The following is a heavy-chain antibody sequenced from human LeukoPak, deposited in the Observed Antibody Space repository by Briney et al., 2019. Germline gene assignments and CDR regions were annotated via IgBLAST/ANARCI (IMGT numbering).Heavy chain of an antibody. CDR2: ISSSGSTI. CDR1: GFTFSSYE. V-gene: IGHV3-48*03. D-gene: IGHD3-22*01. Sequence: GGSLRLSCAASGFTFSSYEMNWVRQAPGKGLEWVSYISSSGSTIYYADSVKGRFTISRDNAKNSLYLQMNSLRAEDTAVYYCARDSLYYYDSSGYQEGYYFDYWGQGTLVAVSS. CDR3: ARDSLYYYDSSGYQEGYYFDY. J-gene: IGHJ4*02.